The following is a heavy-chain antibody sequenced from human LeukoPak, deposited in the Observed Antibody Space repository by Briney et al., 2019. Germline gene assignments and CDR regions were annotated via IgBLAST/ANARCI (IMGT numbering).Heavy chain of an antibody. Sequence: GRTLRLSRAVSGFTFSRNWMHGVRHAPGKGLVWVSRIHSDGSITIYADSVKGRFTISRDNAKNTVYLQMNSLRAEDTAVYYCAGSGSRGNCFDPWGQGTPVTVSS. J-gene: IGHJ5*02. V-gene: IGHV3-74*01. CDR2: IHSDGSIT. D-gene: IGHD1-26*01. CDR1: GFTFSRNW. CDR3: AGSGSRGNCFDP.